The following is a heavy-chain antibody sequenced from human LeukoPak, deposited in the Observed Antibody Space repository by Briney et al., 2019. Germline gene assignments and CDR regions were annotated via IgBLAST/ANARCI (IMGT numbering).Heavy chain of an antibody. Sequence: SSETLSLTCAVSGGSISSSNWWSWVRQSPGKGLEWIGEIYHSGSTYYNPSLKSRVTISVDTSKNQFSLRLSSVTAADTAVYYCARANWGAPRDAFDIWGQGTMVTVSS. J-gene: IGHJ3*02. CDR3: ARANWGAPRDAFDI. CDR2: IYHSGST. V-gene: IGHV4-4*02. CDR1: GGSISSSNW. D-gene: IGHD7-27*01.